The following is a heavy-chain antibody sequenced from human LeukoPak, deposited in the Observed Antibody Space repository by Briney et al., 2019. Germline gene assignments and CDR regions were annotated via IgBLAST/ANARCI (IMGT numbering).Heavy chain of an antibody. CDR3: AKMIGLELTNYGMDV. J-gene: IGHJ6*02. D-gene: IGHD2-21*01. Sequence: GGSLRLSCAASGFTFSNAWMSWVRQAPGKGLEWVGRIKSKTDGGTTDYAAPVKGRFTISRDDSKNTLYLQMNSLRAEDTAVYYCAKMIGLELTNYGMDVWGQGTTVTVSS. V-gene: IGHV3-15*01. CDR2: IKSKTDGGTT. CDR1: GFTFSNAW.